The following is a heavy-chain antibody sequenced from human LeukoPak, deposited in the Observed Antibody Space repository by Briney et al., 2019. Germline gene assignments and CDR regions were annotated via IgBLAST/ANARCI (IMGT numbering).Heavy chain of an antibody. Sequence: GESLKISCKGSGYSFTNYWIAWVRQMPGKGLEWMGIIYPGDSGTRYSPSFQGQVTISADKSISTAYLQWSSLRASDTAMYYCARHQYSSPPPGDFWGQGTLVTVSS. J-gene: IGHJ4*02. V-gene: IGHV5-51*01. CDR2: IYPGDSGT. D-gene: IGHD6-6*01. CDR3: ARHQYSSPPPGDF. CDR1: GYSFTNYW.